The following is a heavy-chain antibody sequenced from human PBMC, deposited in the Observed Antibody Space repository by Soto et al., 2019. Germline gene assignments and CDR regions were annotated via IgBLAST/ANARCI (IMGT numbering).Heavy chain of an antibody. J-gene: IGHJ4*02. V-gene: IGHV4-61*01. D-gene: IGHD4-17*01. CDR1: GGSVSSGSYY. Sequence: QVQLQESGPGLVKPSETLSLTCTVSGGSVSSGSYYWSWIRQPPGKGLEWIGYIYYTGSTNYNPSPKSRVTISVDTSKNQFSLKLSSVPAADTAVYYCAKGTTVVIFFDYWGQGTLVTVSS. CDR2: IYYTGST. CDR3: AKGTTVVIFFDY.